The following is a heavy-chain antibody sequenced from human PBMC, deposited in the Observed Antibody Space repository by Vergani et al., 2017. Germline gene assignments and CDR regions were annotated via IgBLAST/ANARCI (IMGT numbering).Heavy chain of an antibody. Sequence: EVQLLESGGGLVQPGGSLRLSCAASGFTFSSYAMSWVRQAPGKGLEWVSAISGSGGSTYYADSVKGRFTISRDNSKNTLYLQMNSLRAEDTAVYYCAKGGLKYSSGPHYFDYWGQGTLVTGSS. CDR2: ISGSGGST. CDR3: AKGGLKYSSGPHYFDY. D-gene: IGHD6-19*01. CDR1: GFTFSSYA. J-gene: IGHJ4*02. V-gene: IGHV3-23*01.